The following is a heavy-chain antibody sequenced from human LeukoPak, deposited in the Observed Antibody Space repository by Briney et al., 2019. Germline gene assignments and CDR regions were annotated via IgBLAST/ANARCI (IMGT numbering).Heavy chain of an antibody. CDR2: ISSSGSTI. CDR1: GFTFSDYY. Sequence: KPGGSLRLSCAASGFTFSDYYMSWIRQAPGKGLEWVSYISSSGSTIYYADSVKGRFTISRDNAKNSLYLQMNSLRAEDTAVYYCARAVTKGITMVRGVGYFDYWGQGTLVTVSS. D-gene: IGHD3-10*01. J-gene: IGHJ4*02. CDR3: ARAVTKGITMVRGVGYFDY. V-gene: IGHV3-11*04.